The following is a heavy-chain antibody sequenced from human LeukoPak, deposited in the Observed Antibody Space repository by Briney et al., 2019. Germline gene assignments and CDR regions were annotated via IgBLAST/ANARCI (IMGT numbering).Heavy chain of an antibody. D-gene: IGHD2/OR15-2a*01. Sequence: PSETLSLTCAVYGGSFSGYYWSWIRQPPGKGLEWIGEINHSGSTNYNPSLKSRVTISVDTSKNQFSLKLSSVTAADTAVYYCARVYRWRFDYWGQGTLVTVSS. CDR2: INHSGST. CDR3: ARVYRWRFDY. CDR1: GGSFSGYY. J-gene: IGHJ4*02. V-gene: IGHV4-34*01.